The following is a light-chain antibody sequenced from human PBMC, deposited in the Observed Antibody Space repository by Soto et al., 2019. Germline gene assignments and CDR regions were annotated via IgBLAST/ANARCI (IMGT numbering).Light chain of an antibody. J-gene: IGLJ1*01. V-gene: IGLV2-14*01. Sequence: QSVLTQPASVSGSPGQSITISCTGTSSDVGGYNYVSWYQQYPGKAPELMIYDVSNRPSGVSNRFSGSKSGNTASLTISGLQAEDEADYYCSSYTSSSPYVFGTGTKLTVL. CDR2: DVS. CDR3: SSYTSSSPYV. CDR1: SSDVGGYNY.